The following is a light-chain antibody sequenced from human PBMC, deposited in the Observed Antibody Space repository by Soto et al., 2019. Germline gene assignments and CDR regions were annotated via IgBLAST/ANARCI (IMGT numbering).Light chain of an antibody. V-gene: IGKV3-15*01. CDR3: QQYSNWPPIT. CDR1: QTISTK. CDR2: GAS. J-gene: IGKJ5*01. Sequence: EIVLTQSPATLSVSPGERASLSCRASQTISTKLVWYQQKPGQAPRLLIYGASTRATGIPDRFSGSGSGTEFTLTINSLQSEDFAIYYCQQYSNWPPITFGQGTRLEIK.